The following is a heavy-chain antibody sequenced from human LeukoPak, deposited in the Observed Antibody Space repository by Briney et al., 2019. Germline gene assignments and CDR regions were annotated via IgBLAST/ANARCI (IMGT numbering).Heavy chain of an antibody. J-gene: IGHJ4*02. CDR3: ARPECSGGSCYSLS. V-gene: IGHV3-48*01. D-gene: IGHD2-15*01. Sequence: PGGSLRLSCAASGFTFSSYSMNWVRQAPGKGLEWVSYISSSSSTIYYADSVEGRFTISRDNAKNSLYLQMNSLRAEDTAVYYCARPECSGGSCYSLSWGQGTLVTVSS. CDR2: ISSSSSTI. CDR1: GFTFSSYS.